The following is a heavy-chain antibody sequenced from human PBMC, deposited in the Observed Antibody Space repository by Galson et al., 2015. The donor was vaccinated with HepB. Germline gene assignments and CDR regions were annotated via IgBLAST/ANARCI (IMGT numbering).Heavy chain of an antibody. V-gene: IGHV1-2*06. CDR2: INPNSGGT. CDR1: GYTFTGYY. D-gene: IGHD6-19*01. CDR3: ASYTSGWYKGVGNY. Sequence: SVKVSCKASGYTFTGYYMHWVRQAPGQGLEWMGRINPNSGGTNYAQKFQGRVTMTRDTSISTAYMELSRLRSDDTAVYYCASYTSGWYKGVGNYWGQGTLVTVSS. J-gene: IGHJ4*02.